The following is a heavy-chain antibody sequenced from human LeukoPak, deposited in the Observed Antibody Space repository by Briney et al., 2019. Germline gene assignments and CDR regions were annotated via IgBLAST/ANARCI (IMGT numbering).Heavy chain of an antibody. CDR2: IYHSGST. CDR3: ARTVIVVVPHFDY. D-gene: IGHD3-22*01. Sequence: PSETLSLTCTVSGDSTSSGGYYWSWIRQPPGKGLEWIGYIYHSGSTYYNPSLKSRVTISVDRSKNQFSLKLSSVTAADTAVYYCARTVIVVVPHFDYWGQGTLVTVSS. CDR1: GDSTSSGGYY. J-gene: IGHJ4*02. V-gene: IGHV4-30-2*01.